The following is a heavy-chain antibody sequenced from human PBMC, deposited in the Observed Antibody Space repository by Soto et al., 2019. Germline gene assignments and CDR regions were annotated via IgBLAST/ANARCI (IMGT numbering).Heavy chain of an antibody. CDR2: IYYSGDT. CDR1: GGSMNSYY. J-gene: IGHJ3*02. CDR3: ARDRNKLWKNDAFDI. Sequence: SETLSLTCSVSGGSMNSYYWSWIRQSPGKGLEWLGYIYYSGDTKYNPSLQSRISISVDTTKNHFSLRLTSVTAADTAVYYCARDRNKLWKNDAFDIWGQGTKVTVSS. D-gene: IGHD3-3*01. V-gene: IGHV4-59*01.